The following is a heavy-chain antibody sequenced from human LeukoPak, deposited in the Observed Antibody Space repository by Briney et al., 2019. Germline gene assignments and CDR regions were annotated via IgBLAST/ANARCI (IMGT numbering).Heavy chain of an antibody. Sequence: SQTLSLACTVSGGSISSGGYYWGWVRQPPGKGLEWIGDIFYSGSTYYNPSLKSRVTISIDTSKNQFSLKLSSVTAADTAVYYCAREQFYYDSSGYSNWFDPWGQGTLVTFSS. J-gene: IGHJ5*02. D-gene: IGHD3-22*01. CDR1: GGSISSGGYY. V-gene: IGHV4-39*07. CDR3: AREQFYYDSSGYSNWFDP. CDR2: IFYSGST.